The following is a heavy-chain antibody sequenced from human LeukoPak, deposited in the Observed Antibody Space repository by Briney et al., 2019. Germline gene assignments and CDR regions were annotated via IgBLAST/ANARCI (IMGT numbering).Heavy chain of an antibody. D-gene: IGHD4/OR15-4a*01. Sequence: SETLSLTCTVSGGSISSSSYYWGWIRQPPGKGLEWIGSIYYSGSTYYNPSLKSRVTISVDTSKNQFSLKLSSVTAAGTAVYYCATATSYGGIDYWGQGTLVTVSS. CDR1: GGSISSSSYY. CDR3: ATATSYGGIDY. J-gene: IGHJ4*02. V-gene: IGHV4-39*01. CDR2: IYYSGST.